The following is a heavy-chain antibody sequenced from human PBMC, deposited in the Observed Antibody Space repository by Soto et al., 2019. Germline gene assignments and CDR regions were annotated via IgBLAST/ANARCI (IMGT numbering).Heavy chain of an antibody. J-gene: IGHJ3*02. CDR2: IYYSGST. V-gene: IGHV4-59*01. CDR3: GGEGGYCRSTSCYTVSSDAFDI. D-gene: IGHD2-2*02. Sequence: SETLSLTCTVSGGSISSYYWSWIRQPPGKGLEWIGYIYYSGSTNYNPSLKSRVTISVDTSKNQFSLKLSSVTAADTAVYYCGGEGGYCRSTSCYTVSSDAFDICGQGTMVTVS. CDR1: GGSISSYY.